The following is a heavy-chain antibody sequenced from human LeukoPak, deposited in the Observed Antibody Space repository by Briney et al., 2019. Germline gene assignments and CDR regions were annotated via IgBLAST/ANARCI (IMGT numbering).Heavy chain of an antibody. CDR2: ISGSGGST. CDR1: GFTFSSYA. CDR3: AKDASPDEYYDSSGYWYFDL. D-gene: IGHD3-22*01. V-gene: IGHV3-23*01. Sequence: GGSLRLSCAASGFTFSSYAMSWVRQAPGKGLEWVSAISGSGGSTYYADSVKGRFTISRDNSKNTLYLQMNSLRAEDTAVYYCAKDASPDEYYDSSGYWYFDLWGRGTLVTVSS. J-gene: IGHJ2*01.